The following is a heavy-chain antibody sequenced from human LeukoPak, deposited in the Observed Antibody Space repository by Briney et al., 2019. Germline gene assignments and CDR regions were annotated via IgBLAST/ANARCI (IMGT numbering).Heavy chain of an antibody. V-gene: IGHV5-10-1*01. J-gene: IGHJ4*02. CDR3: ARHYGAAGDFDY. CDR1: GYSFTSYW. Sequence: GESLKVSCKGSGYSFTSYWISWVRQMPGKGLEWMGRIDPSDSYTNYSPSFEGHVTISADKSISTAYLQWSSLKASDIATYYCARHYGAAGDFDYWGQGTLVTVSS. D-gene: IGHD6-13*01. CDR2: IDPSDSYT.